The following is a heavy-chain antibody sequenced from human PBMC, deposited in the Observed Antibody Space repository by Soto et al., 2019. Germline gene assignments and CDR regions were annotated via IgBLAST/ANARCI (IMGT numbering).Heavy chain of an antibody. Sequence: PSETLSLTCTVSGGSISSSSYYWGWIRQPPGKGLEWIGSIYYSGSTYYNPSLKSRVTISVDTSKNQFSLKLSSVTAADTAVYYCASSTYFKSGPHTGVNWFDPWGQGTLVTVSS. D-gene: IGHD3-3*01. CDR2: IYYSGST. V-gene: IGHV4-39*01. CDR3: ASSTYFKSGPHTGVNWFDP. CDR1: GGSISSSSYY. J-gene: IGHJ5*02.